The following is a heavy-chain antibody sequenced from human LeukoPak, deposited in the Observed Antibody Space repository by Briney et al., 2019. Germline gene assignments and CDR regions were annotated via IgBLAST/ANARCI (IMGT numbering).Heavy chain of an antibody. D-gene: IGHD2-15*01. Sequence: GGSLRLSCAASGFTFSSYGMSWVRQAPGKGLEWVSAISGSGGSTYYADSMKGRFTISRDNSKNTLYLQMNSPRAEDTAVYYCAKTLGYCSGGSCYSGVIDYWGQGTLVTVSS. CDR2: ISGSGGST. J-gene: IGHJ4*02. CDR3: AKTLGYCSGGSCYSGVIDY. V-gene: IGHV3-23*01. CDR1: GFTFSSYG.